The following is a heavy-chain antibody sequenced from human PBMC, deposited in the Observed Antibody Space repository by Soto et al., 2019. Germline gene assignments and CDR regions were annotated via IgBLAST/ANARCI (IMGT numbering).Heavy chain of an antibody. CDR3: ARHRNARLVAAYYFDY. CDR2: IYYSGST. CDR1: GGSISSSSYY. D-gene: IGHD3-9*01. V-gene: IGHV4-39*01. J-gene: IGHJ4*02. Sequence: QLQLQESGPGLVKPSETLSLTCTVSGGSISSSSYYWGWIRQPPGKGLEWIGSIYYSGSTYYNPSLKSRVTISVDTSKNQFSLKLSSVTAADTAVYYCARHRNARLVAAYYFDYWGQGTLVTVSS.